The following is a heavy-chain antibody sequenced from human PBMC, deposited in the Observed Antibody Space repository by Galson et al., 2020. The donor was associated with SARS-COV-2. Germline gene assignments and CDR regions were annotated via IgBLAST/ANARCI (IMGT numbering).Heavy chain of an antibody. Sequence: GGSLRLSCAASGFTFSSYGMHWVRQAPGKGLEWVAVISYDGSNKYYADSVKGRFTISRDNSKNTLYLQMNSLRAEDTAVYYCARARSGSYSSAFDIWGQGTMVTVSS. CDR3: ARARSGSYSSAFDI. J-gene: IGHJ3*02. CDR1: GFTFSSYG. CDR2: ISYDGSNK. V-gene: IGHV3-30*03. D-gene: IGHD1-26*01.